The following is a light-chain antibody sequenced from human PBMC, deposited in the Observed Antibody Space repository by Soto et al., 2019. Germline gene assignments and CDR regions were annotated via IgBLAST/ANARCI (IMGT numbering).Light chain of an antibody. CDR3: SSYTSSNTLV. J-gene: IGLJ1*01. V-gene: IGLV2-14*01. Sequence: QSSLTQPASVSGSPGQSITISCTGTSSDVGGYNYVSWYQQHPDKAPKLMIFEVSNRPSGISHRFSGSKSGNTAPLAISGLQAEDEADYYCSSYTSSNTLVFGTGTKVTVL. CDR1: SSDVGGYNY. CDR2: EVS.